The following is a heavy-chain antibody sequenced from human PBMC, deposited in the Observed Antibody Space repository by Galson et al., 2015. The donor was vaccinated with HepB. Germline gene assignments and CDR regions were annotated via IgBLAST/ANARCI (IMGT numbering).Heavy chain of an antibody. CDR2: INPSGGST. CDR3: ASGERGEGYSYGPVFDY. J-gene: IGHJ4*02. D-gene: IGHD5-18*01. CDR1: GYTFTSYY. V-gene: IGHV1-46*01. Sequence: SVKASCKASGYTFTSYYMHWVRQAPGQGLEWMGIINPSGGSTSYAQKFQGRVTMTRDTSTSTVYMELSSLRSEDTAVYYCASGERGEGYSYGPVFDYWGQGTLVTVSS.